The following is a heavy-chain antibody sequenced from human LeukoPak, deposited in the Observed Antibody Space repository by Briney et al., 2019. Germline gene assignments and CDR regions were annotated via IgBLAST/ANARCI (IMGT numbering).Heavy chain of an antibody. CDR2: ISGSGGST. V-gene: IGHV3-23*01. CDR1: GFTFSSYA. Sequence: GGSLRLSCAASGFTFSSYAMSWVRQAPGKGLEWVSAISGSGGSTYYADSVKGRLTISRDNSKNTLYLQMNSLRAEDTAVYYCAKATTDLYYYYYYMDVWGKGTTVTVSS. J-gene: IGHJ6*03. CDR3: AKATTDLYYYYYYMDV. D-gene: IGHD4-11*01.